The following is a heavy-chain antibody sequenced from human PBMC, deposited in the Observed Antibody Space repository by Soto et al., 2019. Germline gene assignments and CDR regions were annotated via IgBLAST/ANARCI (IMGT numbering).Heavy chain of an antibody. D-gene: IGHD4-17*01. CDR2: IYYSGST. CDR1: GGSISSSSYY. V-gene: IGHV4-39*01. CDR3: AKTVYGDHFDY. J-gene: IGHJ4*02. Sequence: PSETLSLTCTVSGGSISSSSYYWGWIRQPPGKGLEWIGSIYYSGSTYYNPSLKSRVTISVDTSKNQFSLKLSSVTAADTAVYYCAKTVYGDHFDYWGPGTLVTVSS.